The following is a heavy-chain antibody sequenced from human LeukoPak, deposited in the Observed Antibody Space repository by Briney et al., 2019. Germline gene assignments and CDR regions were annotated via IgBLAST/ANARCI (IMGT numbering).Heavy chain of an antibody. CDR3: ARPQSFYSYYGMDV. CDR1: GFTFSHYA. CDR2: ISYDGTNK. V-gene: IGHV3-30*04. Sequence: PGRSLRLSCAASGFTFSHYAMHWVRQAPGKGLEWVAVISYDGTNKYYADSVKGRFTISRDSSKSTLYLQMNSLTAEDTGVYYCARPQSFYSYYGMDVWGQGTTVTVSS. J-gene: IGHJ6*02.